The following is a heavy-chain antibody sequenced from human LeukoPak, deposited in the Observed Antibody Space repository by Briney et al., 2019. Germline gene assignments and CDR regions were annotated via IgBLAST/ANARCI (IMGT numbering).Heavy chain of an antibody. J-gene: IGHJ4*02. V-gene: IGHV4-38-2*01. Sequence: SETLSLTCAVSGYSISRGYYWGWIRQPPGKGLEWIGSIYHGGRTYYNPSLKSRVTIPVDTSKNQFSLMLTSMTAADTAVYYCARRGSSGWDFDYWGQGTLVTVSS. CDR2: IYHGGRT. CDR1: GYSISRGYY. D-gene: IGHD6-19*01. CDR3: ARRGSSGWDFDY.